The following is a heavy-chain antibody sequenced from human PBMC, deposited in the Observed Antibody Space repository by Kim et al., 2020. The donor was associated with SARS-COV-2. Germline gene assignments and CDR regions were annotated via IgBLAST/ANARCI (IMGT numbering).Heavy chain of an antibody. J-gene: IGHJ4*02. CDR2: IKKDESDK. Sequence: GGSLRLSCAASGFTFSSYWMTWVRQAPGKGLEGVASIKKDESDKYYVDSVKGRFTVSRDNAKNSLYLQMNSLRAEDTAVYYCATEGSYSYSWYTDDWGQG. CDR1: GFTFSSYW. D-gene: IGHD6-13*01. V-gene: IGHV3-7*01. CDR3: ATEGSYSYSWYTDD.